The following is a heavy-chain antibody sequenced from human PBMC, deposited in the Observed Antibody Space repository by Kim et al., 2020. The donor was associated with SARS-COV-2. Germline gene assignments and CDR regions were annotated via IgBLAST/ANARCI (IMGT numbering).Heavy chain of an antibody. CDR1: GFTFSSYA. Sequence: GGSLRLSCAASGFTFSSYAMHWVRQAPGKGLEWVAVISYDGSNKYYADSVKGRFTISRDNSKNTLYLQMNSLRAEDTAVYYCARDGYYYDSSGYYFNPEYYYYYYMDVWGKGPRSPSP. D-gene: IGHD3-22*01. CDR3: ARDGYYYDSSGYYFNPEYYYYYYMDV. CDR2: ISYDGSNK. J-gene: IGHJ6*03. V-gene: IGHV3-30*04.